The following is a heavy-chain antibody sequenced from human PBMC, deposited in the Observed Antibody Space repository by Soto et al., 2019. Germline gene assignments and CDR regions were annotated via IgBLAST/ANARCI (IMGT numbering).Heavy chain of an antibody. V-gene: IGHV4-61*01. CDR2: IYYSGST. CDR3: ARDRRLLWRPDRPHYYYYGMDV. Sequence: QVQLQESGPGLVKPSETLSLTCTVSGGSVSSGSYYWSWIRQPPGKGLEWIGYIYYSGSTNYNPSLKSRVTLSVETSKHQFSLKLSSMTGAHAAVYYFARDRRLLWRPDRPHYYYYGMDVWGQGTTDTVSS. J-gene: IGHJ6*02. D-gene: IGHD3-10*01. CDR1: GGSVSSGSYY.